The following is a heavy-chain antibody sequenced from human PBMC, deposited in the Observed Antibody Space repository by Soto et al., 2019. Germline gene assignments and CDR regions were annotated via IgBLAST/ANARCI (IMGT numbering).Heavy chain of an antibody. CDR3: ARDTVYYYALDY. V-gene: IGHV4-30-4*01. J-gene: IGHJ4*02. CDR1: GGSISSGDYY. CDR2: IYYSGST. D-gene: IGHD3-10*01. Sequence: PSETLSLTCTVSGGSISSGDYYWSWIRQPPGKGLEWIGYIYYSGSTYYNPSLKSRVTISVDTSKNQFSLKLSSVTAADTAVYYCARDTVYYYALDYWGQGTLVTVSS.